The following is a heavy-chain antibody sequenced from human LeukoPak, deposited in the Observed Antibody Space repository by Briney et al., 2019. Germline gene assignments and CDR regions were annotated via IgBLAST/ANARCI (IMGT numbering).Heavy chain of an antibody. CDR3: ARTMRDYDSSGYYYLDAFDI. Sequence: PSQTLSLTCTVSGGSISSGDYYWSWIRQPPGKGPEWIGYIYYSGSTYYNPSLKSRVTISVDTSKNQFSLKLSSVTAADTAVYYCARTMRDYDSSGYYYLDAFDIWGQGTMVTVSS. CDR1: GGSISSGDYY. J-gene: IGHJ3*02. V-gene: IGHV4-30-4*01. D-gene: IGHD3-22*01. CDR2: IYYSGST.